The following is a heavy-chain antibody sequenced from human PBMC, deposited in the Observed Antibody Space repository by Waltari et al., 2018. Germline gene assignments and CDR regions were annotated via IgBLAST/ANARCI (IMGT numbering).Heavy chain of an antibody. CDR1: GFSFSAYG. V-gene: IGHV3-23*01. CDR3: AKDLRASAGPY. D-gene: IGHD6-13*01. Sequence: EVQLLESGGGLVQLGGSLRASCVGTGFSFSAYGMTWVRQAPGKGLEWVSAISGSGKDTYYADFVKGRFTMSRDNSKNTLYLHMKNVRVDDTAIYYCAKDLRASAGPYWGQGTLVTVSS. CDR2: ISGSGKDT. J-gene: IGHJ4*02.